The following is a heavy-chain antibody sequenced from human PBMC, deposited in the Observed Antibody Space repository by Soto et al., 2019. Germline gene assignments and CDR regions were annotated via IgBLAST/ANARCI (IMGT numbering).Heavy chain of an antibody. V-gene: IGHV1-18*01. J-gene: IGHJ5*02. CDR3: ARAREGLVPEYEYWFDP. CDR1: GYTFSNYG. D-gene: IGHD6-19*01. Sequence: ASVKVSCKASGYTFSNYGISWVRQAPGQGLEWMGWISAYNGNTNYAQKLQGRVTMTTDTSTSTAYMELRSLRSDDTAVYYCARAREGLVPEYEYWFDPWGQGTLVTVSS. CDR2: ISAYNGNT.